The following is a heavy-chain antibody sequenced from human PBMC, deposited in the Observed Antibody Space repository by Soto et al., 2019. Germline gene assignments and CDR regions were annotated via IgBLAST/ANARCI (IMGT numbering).Heavy chain of an antibody. V-gene: IGHV4-34*01. CDR3: ASGHSGGSVPRY. J-gene: IGHJ4*02. CDR2: ISHSGFA. D-gene: IGHD1-26*01. Sequence: QVQLQQSGAGLLKPSETLSLTCAVYGGSFSDYYWIWIRRPPGKGLEWIGEISHSGFATYNPSLTSRVTLSVATSKRQFSLKVSSVTAADRAVYYCASGHSGGSVPRYWGQGTVVTVSS. CDR1: GGSFSDYY.